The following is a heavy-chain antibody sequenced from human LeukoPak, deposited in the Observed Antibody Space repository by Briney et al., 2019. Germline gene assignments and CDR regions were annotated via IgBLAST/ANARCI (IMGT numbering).Heavy chain of an antibody. Sequence: GGSLRLSCTTSGFTFGDYGMSWVRQAPGKGLEWVSYISSSSSTIYYADSVKGRFTISRDNAKNSLYLQMNSLRAEDTAVYYCAREGGSRVVIYFDYWGQGTLVTVSS. CDR2: ISSSSSTI. D-gene: IGHD1-26*01. V-gene: IGHV3-48*01. CDR1: GFTFGDYG. J-gene: IGHJ4*02. CDR3: AREGGSRVVIYFDY.